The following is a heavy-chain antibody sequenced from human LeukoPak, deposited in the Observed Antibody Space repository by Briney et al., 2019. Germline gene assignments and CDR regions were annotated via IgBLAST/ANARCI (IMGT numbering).Heavy chain of an antibody. CDR2: ISSSSTI. J-gene: IGHJ4*02. V-gene: IGHV3-48*04. CDR1: GFTFSSYS. D-gene: IGHD5-18*01. CDR3: AKPLSYGYDYFDY. Sequence: GGSLRLSCAASGFTFSSYSMNWVRQAPGKGLEWVSYISSSSTIYYADSVKGRFTISRDNAKNSLYLQMNSLRAEDTAVYYCAKPLSYGYDYFDYWGQGTLVTVSS.